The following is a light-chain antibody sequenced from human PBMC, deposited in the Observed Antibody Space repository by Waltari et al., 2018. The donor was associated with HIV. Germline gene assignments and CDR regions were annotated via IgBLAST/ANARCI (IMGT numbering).Light chain of an antibody. CDR3: SSYRNSRTWV. Sequence: QSALTQPASVSGSPGQWITISCTGTTSDIGVYNFVSWYQQHPGHSPKLIIFEVSNRPSGVSDRFSGSKSGNTGSLTISGLQAEDEADYYCSSYRNSRTWVFGGGTKLTVL. CDR1: TSDIGVYNF. J-gene: IGLJ3*02. CDR2: EVS. V-gene: IGLV2-14*01.